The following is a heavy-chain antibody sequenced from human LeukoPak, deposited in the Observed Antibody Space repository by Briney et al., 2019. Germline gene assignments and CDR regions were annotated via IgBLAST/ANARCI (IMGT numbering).Heavy chain of an antibody. CDR2: INHSGST. CDR1: GGSFSGYY. V-gene: IGHV4-34*01. Sequence: SETLSLTCAVYGGSFSGYYWSWIRQPPGKGLEWIGEINHSGSTNYNPSLKSRVTISVDTSKNQFSLKLSSVTAADTAAYYCARGRGIPDYWGQGTLVTVSS. D-gene: IGHD2-21*01. J-gene: IGHJ4*02. CDR3: ARGRGIPDY.